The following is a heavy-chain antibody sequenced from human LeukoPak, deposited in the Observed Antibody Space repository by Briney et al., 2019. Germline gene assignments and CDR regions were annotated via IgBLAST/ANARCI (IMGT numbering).Heavy chain of an antibody. D-gene: IGHD3-9*01. V-gene: IGHV1-69*13. CDR2: IIPIFGTA. Sequence: SVKVSCKASGGTFSSYAISWVRQAPGQGLEWMGGIIPIFGTANYAQKFQGRVTITADESTSTAYMELSSLRSEDTAVYYCARRITISSLGLGYWGQGTLVTVSS. CDR1: GGTFSSYA. J-gene: IGHJ4*02. CDR3: ARRITISSLGLGY.